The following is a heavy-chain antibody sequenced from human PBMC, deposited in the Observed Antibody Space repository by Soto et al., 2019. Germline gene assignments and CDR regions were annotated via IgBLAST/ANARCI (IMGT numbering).Heavy chain of an antibody. D-gene: IGHD2-2*01. J-gene: IGHJ5*02. Sequence: SETLSLTCSVSGDYIHVGCYYWTWIRERPGKGLEWMGYIYYTGKTYYNPSLESRLTMSVDRSKNQFSLRLTSVTAADTAVYFGGRDLTSNDNCIDHWGQGTLVAVSS. V-gene: IGHV4-30-4*01. CDR2: IYYTGKT. CDR1: GDYIHVGCYY. CDR3: GRDLTSNDNCIDH.